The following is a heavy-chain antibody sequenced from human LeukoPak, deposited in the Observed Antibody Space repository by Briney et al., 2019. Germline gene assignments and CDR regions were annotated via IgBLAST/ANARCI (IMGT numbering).Heavy chain of an antibody. CDR2: ISGGGGTT. CDR1: GFTFSSYA. D-gene: IGHD5-12*01. J-gene: IGHJ4*02. CDR3: AKEWSGWLRLLDY. Sequence: GGSLRLSCAASGFTFSSYAMSWVRQAPGKGLEWVSSISGGGGTTYYAGSVKGRFTISRDNSKKTLYLQMNSLRAEDTAVHYCAKEWSGWLRLLDYWGQETLVTVSS. V-gene: IGHV3-23*01.